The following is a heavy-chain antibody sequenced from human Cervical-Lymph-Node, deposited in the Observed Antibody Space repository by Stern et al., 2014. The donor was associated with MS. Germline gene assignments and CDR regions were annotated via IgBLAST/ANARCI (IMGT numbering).Heavy chain of an antibody. CDR2: INEDGTVI. CDR1: EFSLSTYW. D-gene: IGHD7-27*01. CDR3: AKDFTGEFDS. J-gene: IGHJ4*02. Sequence: EVQLVESGGGLVQPGGSLRLSCAASEFSLSTYWMHWVRQVPGKGLVWVSRINEDGTVINYADSVKGRFTISRDTAKNTLYLQMNSLRVEDTAVYYCAKDFTGEFDSWGQGTLVTVSS. V-gene: IGHV3-74*01.